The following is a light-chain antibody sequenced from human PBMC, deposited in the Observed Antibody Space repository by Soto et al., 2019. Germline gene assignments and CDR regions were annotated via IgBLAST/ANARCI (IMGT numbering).Light chain of an antibody. J-gene: IGKJ5*01. CDR2: AAS. Sequence: DIQMTQSTSSLSASVGDRVPITCRASQSISSYLNWYQQKPGKAPKLLIYAASSLQSGVPSRFSGGGSGTDFTLTISSLQPGDFATYYCQQLNSYPITFAQGTLLEI. V-gene: IGKV1-39*01. CDR3: QQLNSYPIT. CDR1: QSISSY.